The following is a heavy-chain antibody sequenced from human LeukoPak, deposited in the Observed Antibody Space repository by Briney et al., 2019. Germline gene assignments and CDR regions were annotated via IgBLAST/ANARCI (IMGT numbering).Heavy chain of an antibody. CDR3: ARVRVAAAGIGAFDI. J-gene: IGHJ3*02. CDR1: GFTFSSYS. V-gene: IGHV3-48*01. D-gene: IGHD6-13*01. CDR2: ISSSSSTI. Sequence: PGGSLRLSCAASGFTFSSYSMNWVRQAPGKGLEWVSYISSSSSTIYYADSVKGRFTISRDDAKNSLYLQMNSLRAEDTAVYYCARVRVAAAGIGAFDIWGQGTMVTVPS.